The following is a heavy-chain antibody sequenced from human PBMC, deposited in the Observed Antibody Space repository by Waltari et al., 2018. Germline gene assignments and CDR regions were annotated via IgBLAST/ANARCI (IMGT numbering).Heavy chain of an antibody. D-gene: IGHD2-2*01. J-gene: IGHJ5*02. Sequence: QVQLVQSGAEVKKPGASVKVSCKASGYTFTGYYMHWVRQAPGQGLEWMGWINPNSGVTNYTEKFQGRVTMTRDTSISTAYMELSSRRSDDTAVYYCARPHCTSTTCYVFFDHWGQGTLVTVSS. CDR3: ARPHCTSTTCYVFFDH. V-gene: IGHV1-2*02. CDR1: GYTFTGYY. CDR2: INPNSGVT.